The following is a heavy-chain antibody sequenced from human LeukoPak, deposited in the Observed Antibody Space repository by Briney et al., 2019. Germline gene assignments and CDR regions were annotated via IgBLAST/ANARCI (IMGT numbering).Heavy chain of an antibody. CDR2: ISSSGSTI. CDR3: AGTSHYYGSGSPPSFDY. V-gene: IGHV3-48*03. J-gene: IGHJ4*02. CDR1: GFTFSSYE. D-gene: IGHD3-10*01. Sequence: GGSLRLSCAASGFTFSSYEMNWVRQAPGKGLEWVSYISSSGSTIYYADSVKGRFTISRDNAKNSLYLQMNSLRAEDTALYYCAGTSHYYGSGSPPSFDYWGQGTLVTVSS.